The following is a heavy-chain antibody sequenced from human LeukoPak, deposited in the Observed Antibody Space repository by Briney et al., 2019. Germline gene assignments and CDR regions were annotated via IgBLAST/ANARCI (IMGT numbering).Heavy chain of an antibody. V-gene: IGHV3-30-3*01. Sequence: GGSLRLSCVASGFTFSNYAMHWVRQAPGKGLEWVAVVSYDETVKYYADSVKGRLIISRDNSKNTLYLQVNSLRVEDTAVYYCARDPSGSYGSRYYFDYWGQGTLVTVSS. J-gene: IGHJ4*02. CDR1: GFTFSNYA. CDR2: VSYDETVK. D-gene: IGHD1-26*01. CDR3: ARDPSGSYGSRYYFDY.